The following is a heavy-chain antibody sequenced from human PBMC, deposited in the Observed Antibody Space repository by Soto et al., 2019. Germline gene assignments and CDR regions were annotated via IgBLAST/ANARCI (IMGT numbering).Heavy chain of an antibody. CDR2: IYYSGST. D-gene: IGHD2-8*01. V-gene: IGHV4-30-4*01. Sequence: SETLSLTCTVSGGSISSGDYYWSWIRQPPGKGLEWIGYIYYSGSTYYNPSLKSRVTISVDTSKNQFSLKLSSVTAADTAVYYCARVSCTNGVCINYYYYYGMDVWGQGTTVTVSS. CDR1: GGSISSGDYY. CDR3: ARVSCTNGVCINYYYYYGMDV. J-gene: IGHJ6*02.